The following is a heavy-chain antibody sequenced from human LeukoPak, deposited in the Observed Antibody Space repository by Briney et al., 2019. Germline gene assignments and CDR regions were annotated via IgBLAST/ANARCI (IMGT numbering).Heavy chain of an antibody. CDR1: GFTFSDYY. V-gene: IGHV3-11*01. Sequence: PGGSLRPSCAASGFTFSDYYMSWIRQAPGKGLEWVSYISSSGSTIYYADSVKGRFTISRDNAKNSLYLQMNSLRAEDTAVYYCARVAVADDAFDIWGQGTMVTVSS. CDR3: ARVAVADDAFDI. J-gene: IGHJ3*02. CDR2: ISSSGSTI. D-gene: IGHD6-19*01.